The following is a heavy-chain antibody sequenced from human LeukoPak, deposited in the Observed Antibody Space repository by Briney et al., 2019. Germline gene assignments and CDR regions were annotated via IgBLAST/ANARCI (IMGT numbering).Heavy chain of an antibody. Sequence: GGSLRLSCAASGFKFSSYGMHWVRQAPGKGLEWVSFIRYDGSSKYYVDSVKGRFTISRDNSKNTLYLQMNSLRAEDTAVYYCARAWQQLSSGPDEYFQHWGQGTMVTVSS. D-gene: IGHD6-13*01. CDR3: ARAWQQLSSGPDEYFQH. CDR2: IRYDGSSK. V-gene: IGHV3-30*02. CDR1: GFKFSSYG. J-gene: IGHJ1*01.